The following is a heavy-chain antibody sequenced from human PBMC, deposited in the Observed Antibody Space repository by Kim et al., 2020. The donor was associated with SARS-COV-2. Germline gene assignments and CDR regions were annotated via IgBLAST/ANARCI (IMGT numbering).Heavy chain of an antibody. CDR3: YSYGY. D-gene: IGHD2-21*01. V-gene: IGHV3-23*01. CDR2: SRSGDST. Sequence: SRSGDSTDYADAVKSRFTISRDNSKNTVFLQMNSLRAEDTAVYYCYSYGYWGQGTLVTVSS. J-gene: IGHJ4*02.